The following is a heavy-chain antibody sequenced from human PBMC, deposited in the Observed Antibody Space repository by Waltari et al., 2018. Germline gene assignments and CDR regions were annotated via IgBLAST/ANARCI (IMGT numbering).Heavy chain of an antibody. CDR2: IKSDGSAT. CDR3: ASDVHSGRYGWFDP. J-gene: IGHJ5*02. V-gene: IGHV3-74*01. Sequence: EVQLVESGGGLVHPGGSLSLSCEASGFTFLTSRVHWVRQVPGKGLVWVSRIKSDGSATSYADSVKGRFTISRDNAKNTVYLQMNSLRVEDTAVYHCASDVHSGRYGWFDPWGQGTLVTVSS. CDR1: GFTFLTSR. D-gene: IGHD1-26*01.